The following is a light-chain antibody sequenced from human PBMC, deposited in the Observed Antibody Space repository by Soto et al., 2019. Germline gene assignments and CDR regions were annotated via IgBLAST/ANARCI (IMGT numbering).Light chain of an antibody. CDR1: SSKIGSNY. Sequence: QSVLTQPPSASGTPGRGSTISVSGGSSKIGSNYVYWYQQLPGTAPKLLIYRNNQRPSGVPDRFSGSKSGTSASLAISGLRSEDEADYYCAAWDDSLSGHVVFGGGTKLTVL. CDR2: RNN. CDR3: AAWDDSLSGHVV. J-gene: IGLJ2*01. V-gene: IGLV1-47*01.